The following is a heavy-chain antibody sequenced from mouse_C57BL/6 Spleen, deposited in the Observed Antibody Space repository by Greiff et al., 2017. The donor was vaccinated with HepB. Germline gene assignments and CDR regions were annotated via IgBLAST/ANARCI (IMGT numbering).Heavy chain of an antibody. CDR1: GFTFSSYG. CDR3: ARPGTGTGYFDV. V-gene: IGHV5-6*01. Sequence: EVQGVESGGDLVKPGGSLKLSCAASGFTFSSYGMSWVRQTPDKRLEWVATISSGGSYTYYPDSVKGRFTISRDNAKNTLYLQMSSLKSEDTAMYYCARPGTGTGYFDVWGTGTTVTVSS. J-gene: IGHJ1*03. D-gene: IGHD4-1*01. CDR2: ISSGGSYT.